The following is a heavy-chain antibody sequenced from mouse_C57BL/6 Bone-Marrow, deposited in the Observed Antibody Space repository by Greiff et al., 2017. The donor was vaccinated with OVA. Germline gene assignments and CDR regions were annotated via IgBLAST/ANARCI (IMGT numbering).Heavy chain of an antibody. J-gene: IGHJ2*01. CDR1: GFTFSSYA. D-gene: IGHD2-2*01. Sequence: EVKVVESGEGLVKPGGSLKLSCAASGFTFSSYAMSWVRQTPEKRLEWVAYISSGGDYIYYADTVKGRFTISRDNARNTLYLQMSSLKSEDTAMYYCTRDLGYDDGYYFDYWGQGTTLTVSS. CDR2: ISSGGDYI. CDR3: TRDLGYDDGYYFDY. V-gene: IGHV5-9-1*02.